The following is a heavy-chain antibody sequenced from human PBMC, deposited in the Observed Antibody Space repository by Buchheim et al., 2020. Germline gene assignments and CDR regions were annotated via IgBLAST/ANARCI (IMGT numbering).Heavy chain of an antibody. CDR1: GYSFTTYW. J-gene: IGHJ5*02. CDR2: TYPHDSDT. V-gene: IGHV5-51*01. D-gene: IGHD2/OR15-2a*01. CDR3: ARRTLILPSMGWFDP. Sequence: EVQLVQSGAEVKKAGESLRISCKGSGYSFTTYWIGWVRQMPGKGLEWMGITYPHDSDTRYSPSFQGQVTISADKSINTAYLQWSSLKASDTAIYYCARRTLILPSMGWFDPWGQGTL.